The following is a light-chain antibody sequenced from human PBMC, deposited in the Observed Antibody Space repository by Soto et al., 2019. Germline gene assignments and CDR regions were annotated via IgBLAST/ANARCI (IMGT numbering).Light chain of an antibody. V-gene: IGKV1-9*01. CDR2: AAS. CDR1: QDINYY. Sequence: IQLTQSPSSLSASVGDRVTITCRASQDINYYLAWYQQKPGTAPKLLIYAASTLQSGVPSRFSGSGSGTDFTLTISSLQPEDFATYYCQQLDNHPRTFGPGTKVDIK. J-gene: IGKJ3*01. CDR3: QQLDNHPRT.